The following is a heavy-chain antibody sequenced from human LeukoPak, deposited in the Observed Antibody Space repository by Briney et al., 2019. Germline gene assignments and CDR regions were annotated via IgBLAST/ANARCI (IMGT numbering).Heavy chain of an antibody. CDR2: LTSKTDGGTT. CDR1: GFTLSNAW. V-gene: IGHV3-15*01. D-gene: IGHD6-19*01. J-gene: IGHJ4*02. Sequence: GGSLRLSCAPSGFTLSNAWMRWAREARGKGLEWVGRLTSKTDGGTTDYAAPVKGRFTISRDDSKNTLDLQMNSLKTEDTAVYYCTTDCSSSGSYCFDYWGRGTLVAVCS. CDR3: TTDCSSSGSYCFDY.